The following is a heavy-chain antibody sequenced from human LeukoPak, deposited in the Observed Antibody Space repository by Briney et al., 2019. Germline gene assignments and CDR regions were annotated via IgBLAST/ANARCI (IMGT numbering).Heavy chain of an antibody. V-gene: IGHV3-30*18. D-gene: IGHD5-18*01. Sequence: GGSLRLSCAASGFTFSSYGMHWVRQAPGKGLEWGAVISYDGSNKYYADSVKGRFTISRDNSKNTLYLQMNSLRAEDTAVYYCAKGWWIQLWAFDYWGQGTLVTVSS. CDR2: ISYDGSNK. CDR3: AKGWWIQLWAFDY. J-gene: IGHJ4*02. CDR1: GFTFSSYG.